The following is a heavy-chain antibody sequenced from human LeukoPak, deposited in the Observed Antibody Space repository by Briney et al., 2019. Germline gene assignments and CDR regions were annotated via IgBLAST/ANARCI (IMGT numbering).Heavy chain of an antibody. Sequence: SETLSLTCTVSGGSISTYYWSWIRQPPGKGLEWIGYIYYSGSTSYNPSLKSRVTISVDTSKNQFSLKLSSVTAADTAVYYCARGPVGMIVAWGQGTLVTVSS. CDR2: IYYSGST. V-gene: IGHV4-59*01. CDR1: GGSISTYY. CDR3: ARGPVGMIVA. J-gene: IGHJ5*02. D-gene: IGHD3-22*01.